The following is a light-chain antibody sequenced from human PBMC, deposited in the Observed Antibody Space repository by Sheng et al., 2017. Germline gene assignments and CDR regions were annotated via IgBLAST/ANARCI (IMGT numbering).Light chain of an antibody. CDR2: AAS. Sequence: DVQMTQSPSSLSASVGDRVTLTCRASQRINTFLNWYQQKPGKAPKLLISAASNLHSGVPARFSGSGYGTDFTLTISSVQPEDSATYYCQQSFSSPYVFGRGTKLEIK. CDR1: QRINTF. J-gene: IGKJ2*01. V-gene: IGKV1-39*01. CDR3: QQSFSSPYV.